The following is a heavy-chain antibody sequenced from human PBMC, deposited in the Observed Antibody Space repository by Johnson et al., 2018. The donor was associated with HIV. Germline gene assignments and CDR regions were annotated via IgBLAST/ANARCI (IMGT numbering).Heavy chain of an antibody. CDR2: IYSGGST. CDR3: ARRWIVAARPPENAFDI. D-gene: IGHD6-6*01. CDR1: GFTVSSNY. Sequence: VQLVESGGGVVQPGGSLRLSCAASGFTVSSNYMSWVRQAPGKGLEWVSVIYSGGSTYYADSVKGRFTISRDNSKNTLYLQMNSLRAEDTAVYYCARRWIVAARPPENAFDIWGQGTMVTVSS. V-gene: IGHV3-53*01. J-gene: IGHJ3*02.